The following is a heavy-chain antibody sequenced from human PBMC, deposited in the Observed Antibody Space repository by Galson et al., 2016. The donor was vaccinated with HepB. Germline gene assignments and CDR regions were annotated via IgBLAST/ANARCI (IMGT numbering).Heavy chain of an antibody. CDR2: ISDDGSYK. CDR1: GFTFSGYA. D-gene: IGHD6-13*01. V-gene: IGHV3-30*04. Sequence: SLRLSCAATGFTFSGYAIHWVRHTPVKGLEWVAVISDDGSYKSYADSVKGRFTISRDNSNSALYLQMNSLRPEDTALYYCARGQWAAGISAWYGIDVWGQGTTVTVSS. CDR3: ARGQWAAGISAWYGIDV. J-gene: IGHJ6*02.